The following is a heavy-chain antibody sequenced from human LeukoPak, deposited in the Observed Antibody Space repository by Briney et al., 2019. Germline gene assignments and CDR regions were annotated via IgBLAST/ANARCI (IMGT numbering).Heavy chain of an antibody. CDR1: XNW. CDR3: ARQTYSNYVVDY. Sequence: XNWWSWVRXPXXXXLEWIAEIYHSGSTNYNPSLKSRVTISVDKSKNQFSLKLSSVTAADTAVYYCARQTYSNYVVDYWGQGTLVTVSS. V-gene: IGHV4-4*02. D-gene: IGHD4-11*01. CDR2: IYHSGST. J-gene: IGHJ4*02.